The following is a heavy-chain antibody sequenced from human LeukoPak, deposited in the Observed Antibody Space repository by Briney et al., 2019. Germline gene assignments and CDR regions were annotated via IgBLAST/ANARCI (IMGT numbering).Heavy chain of an antibody. Sequence: SETLSLTCTVSGDSISSYYWGWIRQSPGKGLEWIAYIHYSGSTNYNPSLKSRLTISVDTSKNLFSLKLNSVTTADTAVYYCAAAGAYNYRLAYWGRELWSPSPQ. V-gene: IGHV4-59*01. CDR3: AAAGAYNYRLAY. D-gene: IGHD5-24*01. CDR1: GDSISSYY. J-gene: IGHJ4*02. CDR2: IHYSGST.